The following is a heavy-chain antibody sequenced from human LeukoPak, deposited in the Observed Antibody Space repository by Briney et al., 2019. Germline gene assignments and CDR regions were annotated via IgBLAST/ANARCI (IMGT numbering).Heavy chain of an antibody. Sequence: PGGSLRLSCAASGFTFSSYSMNWVRQAPGTGLEWVSSISSSSSYIYYADSVKGRFTISRDNAKNSLYLQMNSLRAEDTAVYYCARDESLLGAIDYWGQGTLVTVSS. V-gene: IGHV3-21*01. J-gene: IGHJ4*02. CDR2: ISSSSSYI. D-gene: IGHD1-26*01. CDR3: ARDESLLGAIDY. CDR1: GFTFSSYS.